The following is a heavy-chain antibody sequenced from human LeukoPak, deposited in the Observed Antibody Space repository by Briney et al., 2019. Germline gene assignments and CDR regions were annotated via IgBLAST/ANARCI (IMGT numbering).Heavy chain of an antibody. D-gene: IGHD6-6*01. CDR3: ARADGSSSISYYHMDV. CDR1: GYTFTSYY. J-gene: IGHJ6*03. Sequence: ASVKVSCKASGYTFTSYYMHWVRQAPGQGLEWMGIINPSGGSTSYAQKFQGRVTITRNTSISTTYMELSSLRSEDTAVYYCARADGSSSISYYHMDVWGKGTTVIVSS. V-gene: IGHV1-46*01. CDR2: INPSGGST.